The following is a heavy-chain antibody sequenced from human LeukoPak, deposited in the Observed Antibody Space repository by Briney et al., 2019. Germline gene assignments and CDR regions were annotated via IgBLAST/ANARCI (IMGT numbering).Heavy chain of an antibody. V-gene: IGHV4-59*08. CDR3: ARHPHIAAAGTDWFDP. CDR1: GGSLSSYY. Sequence: PSETLSLTCTVSGGSLSSYYWSWIRQPPGKGLEWIGYIYYSGSTNYNPSLKSRVTISVDTSKNQFSLKLSPVTAADTAVYYCARHPHIAAAGTDWFDPWGQGTLVTVSS. CDR2: IYYSGST. J-gene: IGHJ5*02. D-gene: IGHD6-13*01.